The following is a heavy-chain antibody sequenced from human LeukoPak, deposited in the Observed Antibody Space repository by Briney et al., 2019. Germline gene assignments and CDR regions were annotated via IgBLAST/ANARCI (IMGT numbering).Heavy chain of an antibody. J-gene: IGHJ4*02. CDR1: GGSISSYY. CDR2: IYYSGST. Sequence: SETLSLTCTVSGGSISSYYWSWIRQPPGKGLEWIGYIYYSGSTNYNPSLKSRVTMSVDTSKNQFSLKLSSVTAADTAVYYCARDRPGGSSLDYWGQGTLVTVSS. CDR3: ARDRPGGSSLDY. V-gene: IGHV4-59*12. D-gene: IGHD6-13*01.